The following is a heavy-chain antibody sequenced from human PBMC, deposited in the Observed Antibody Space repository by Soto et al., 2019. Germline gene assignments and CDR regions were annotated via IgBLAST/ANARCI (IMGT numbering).Heavy chain of an antibody. V-gene: IGHV3-33*01. Sequence: GGSLRLSCAASGFTFSSYGMHWVRQAPGKGLEWVAVIWYDGSNKYYADSVKGRFTISRDNSKNTLYLQMNSLRAEDTAVYYCARGRHIVATIDDFDYWGQGTLVTVSS. D-gene: IGHD5-12*01. CDR1: GFTFSSYG. CDR3: ARGRHIVATIDDFDY. J-gene: IGHJ4*02. CDR2: IWYDGSNK.